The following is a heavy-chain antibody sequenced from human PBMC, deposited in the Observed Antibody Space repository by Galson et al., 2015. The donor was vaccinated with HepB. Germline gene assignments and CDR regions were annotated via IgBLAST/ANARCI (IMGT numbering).Heavy chain of an antibody. CDR3: ARDLYDCSSTSCDYYYHYGLDV. V-gene: IGHV3-21*01. D-gene: IGHD2-2*01. CDR1: GFTFSRYS. J-gene: IGHJ6*02. Sequence: SLRLSCAASGFTFSRYSMNWVRQAPGKGLEWVSSISSSSVYMYYLGSVEGRFTISRDNAKNSLYLQMNSLRAEDTAVYYCARDLYDCSSTSCDYYYHYGLDVWGQGTTVTVSS. CDR2: ISSSSVYM.